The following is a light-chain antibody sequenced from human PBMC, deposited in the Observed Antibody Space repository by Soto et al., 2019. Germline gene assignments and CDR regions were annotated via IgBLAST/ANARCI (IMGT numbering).Light chain of an antibody. CDR1: QSISGY. CDR2: GAS. CDR3: QQSYRSPFT. V-gene: IGKV1-39*01. Sequence: DIQMTQSPSSLSASVGDRVTITCRASQSISGYLNWYQQKPGKAPKLLIYGASSLQSGVPSRFSGSGSGTDFTLTISSLQPEDFATYYCQQSYRSPFTFGQGTMLEI. J-gene: IGKJ1*01.